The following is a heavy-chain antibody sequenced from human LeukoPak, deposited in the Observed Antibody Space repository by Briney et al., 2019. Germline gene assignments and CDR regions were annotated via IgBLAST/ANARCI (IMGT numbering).Heavy chain of an antibody. CDR2: IYSGGST. J-gene: IGHJ4*02. D-gene: IGHD6-19*01. V-gene: IGHV3-53*01. CDR3: ARDPHSSDSR. CDR1: GFTVSSNY. Sequence: GGPLRLSCAASGFTVSSNYMSWVRQAPGKGLEWVSVIYSGGSTYYADSVKGRFTISRDNSKNTLYLQMNSLRAEDTAVYYCARDPHSSDSRWGQGTLVTVSS.